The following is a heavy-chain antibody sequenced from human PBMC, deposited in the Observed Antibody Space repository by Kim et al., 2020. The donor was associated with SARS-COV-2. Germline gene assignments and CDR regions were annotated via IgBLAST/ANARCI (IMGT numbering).Heavy chain of an antibody. J-gene: IGHJ6*02. D-gene: IGHD2-15*01. CDR2: IYYSGST. CDR3: ARARAAHDYYYYGMDV. CDR1: GGSISSYY. V-gene: IGHV4-59*01. Sequence: SETLSFTCTVSGGSISSYYWSWIRQPPGKGLEWIGYIYYSGSTNYNPSLKSRVTISVDTSKNQFSLKLSSVTAADTAVYYCARARAAHDYYYYGMDVWGQGTTVTVSS.